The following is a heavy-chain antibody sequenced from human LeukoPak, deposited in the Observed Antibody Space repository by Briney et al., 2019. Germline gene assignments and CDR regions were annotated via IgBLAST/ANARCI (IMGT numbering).Heavy chain of an antibody. J-gene: IGHJ5*02. Sequence: SQTLSLTCAISGDIVSSNSAAWNWIRQSPSRGLEWLGRTYYRSKWYNDYAVSVKSRITINPDTSKNQFSLQLNSVTPEDTAVYYCARDPTVTMRGWFDPWGQGTLVTVSS. CDR1: GDIVSSNSAA. V-gene: IGHV6-1*01. CDR3: ARDPTVTMRGWFDP. CDR2: TYYRSKWYN. D-gene: IGHD4-17*01.